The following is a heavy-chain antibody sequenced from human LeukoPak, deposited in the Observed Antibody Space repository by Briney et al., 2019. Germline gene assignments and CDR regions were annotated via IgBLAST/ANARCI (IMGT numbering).Heavy chain of an antibody. CDR2: ISYDGSNK. Sequence: GGSLRLACAASGFTFSSYAMHWVRQAPGKGLEWVAVISYDGSNKYYADSVKGRFTISRDNSKNTLYLQMNSLRAEDTAVYYCARDSKFYYGSGSYSPYCDYWGQGTLVTVSS. D-gene: IGHD3-10*01. J-gene: IGHJ4*02. CDR3: ARDSKFYYGSGSYSPYCDY. V-gene: IGHV3-30-3*01. CDR1: GFTFSSYA.